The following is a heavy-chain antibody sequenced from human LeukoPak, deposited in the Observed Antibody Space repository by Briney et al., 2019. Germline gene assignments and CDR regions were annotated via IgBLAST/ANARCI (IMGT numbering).Heavy chain of an antibody. Sequence: SVKVSCKASGGTFSSYAISWVRQAPGQGLEWMGGIIPIFGTANYAQKFQGRVTITTDESTSTAYMELSSLRSEDTAVYYCTIIPNVILFTHYFEYWGQGTLVTVSS. J-gene: IGHJ4*02. V-gene: IGHV1-69*05. CDR1: GGTFSSYA. CDR2: IIPIFGTA. D-gene: IGHD2-21*01. CDR3: TIIPNVILFTHYFEY.